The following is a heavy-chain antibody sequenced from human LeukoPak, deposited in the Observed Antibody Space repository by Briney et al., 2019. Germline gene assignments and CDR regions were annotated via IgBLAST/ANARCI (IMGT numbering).Heavy chain of an antibody. CDR1: GLSFSNHW. CDR3: ARDRPHNWFDP. J-gene: IGHJ5*02. CDR2: INNDGSYA. Sequence: GGSLRLSCAASGLSFSNHWMHWVRHAPGKGLEWVSWINNDGSYAVYADSVRARFTISRDNAKNTLYLQMNSLRPEDTAVYYCARDRPHNWFDPWGQGTLVTVSS. V-gene: IGHV3-74*01.